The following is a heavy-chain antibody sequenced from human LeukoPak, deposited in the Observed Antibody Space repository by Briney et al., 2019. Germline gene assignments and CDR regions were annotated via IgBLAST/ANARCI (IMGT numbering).Heavy chain of an antibody. CDR2: IYYTGST. CDR1: GGAITNYY. Sequence: SETLSLTCGVSGGAITNYYWNWIRQAPGKGLEWLGYIYYTGSTTYNPSVKSRITISLDTSKKQISLKLRPVTAADTAVYYCARGYSSSWDTFNYWGQGTLVTVSS. J-gene: IGHJ4*02. CDR3: ARGYSSSWDTFNY. V-gene: IGHV4-59*01. D-gene: IGHD6-13*01.